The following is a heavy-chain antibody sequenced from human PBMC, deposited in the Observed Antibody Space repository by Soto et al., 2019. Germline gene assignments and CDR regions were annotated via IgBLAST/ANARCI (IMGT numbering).Heavy chain of an antibody. CDR3: AIVRETSSWYSRGAFDI. Sequence: QVQLVESGGGLVKPGGSLRLSCAASGFTFSDYYMSWIRQAPGKGLKWVSYISSSGSTIYYADSVKGRFTISRDNAKNSLYLQMNSLRAEDTAVYYCAIVRETSSWYSRGAFDIWGQGTMVTVSS. V-gene: IGHV3-11*01. CDR2: ISSSGSTI. D-gene: IGHD6-13*01. J-gene: IGHJ3*02. CDR1: GFTFSDYY.